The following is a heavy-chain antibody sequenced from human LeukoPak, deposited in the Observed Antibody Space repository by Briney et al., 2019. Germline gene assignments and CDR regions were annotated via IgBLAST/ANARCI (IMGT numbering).Heavy chain of an antibody. D-gene: IGHD3-10*01. CDR1: GFTFSSYA. Sequence: GGSLRLSCAASGFTFSSYAMSWVRQAPGKGLEWVSAISGSGGSTYYADSVKGRFTISRDNSKNTLYLQMNSLRAEDTAVCYCAKDVLDYGSGSWILTNAFDIWGQGTMVTVSS. CDR3: AKDVLDYGSGSWILTNAFDI. CDR2: ISGSGGST. V-gene: IGHV3-23*01. J-gene: IGHJ3*02.